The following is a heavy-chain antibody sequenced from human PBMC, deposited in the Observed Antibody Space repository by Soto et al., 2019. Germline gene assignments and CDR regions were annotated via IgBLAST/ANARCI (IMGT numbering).Heavy chain of an antibody. CDR3: AIKLGYGDYYNWFDP. CDR2: MNPNSGNT. J-gene: IGHJ5*02. V-gene: IGHV1-8*01. D-gene: IGHD4-17*01. CDR1: GYTFTSYD. Sequence: QVQLVQSGAEVKKPGASVKVSCKASGYTFTSYDINWVRQATGQGLEWMGWMNPNSGNTGYAQKIQGRVTMTRNTSISTAYRELSSVRSEDTAVYYCAIKLGYGDYYNWFDPWGQGTLVTVSS.